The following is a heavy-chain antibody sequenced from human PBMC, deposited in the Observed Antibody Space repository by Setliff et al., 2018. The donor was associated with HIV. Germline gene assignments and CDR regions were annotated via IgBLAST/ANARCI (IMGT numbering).Heavy chain of an antibody. D-gene: IGHD3-10*01. CDR2: IYYSRAT. J-gene: IGHJ4*02. CDR1: GDSISSANYF. V-gene: IGHV4-30-4*08. Sequence: SETLSLTCTVSGDSISSANYFWNWIRQPAGKGLEGIGSIYYSRATYDNPSLKSRLSLSVDKSKNHFSRKLSSVTAADTALYYCAKGSPPLIWFGEATGAYFDYWGQGTLVTVSS. CDR3: AKGSPPLIWFGEATGAYFDY.